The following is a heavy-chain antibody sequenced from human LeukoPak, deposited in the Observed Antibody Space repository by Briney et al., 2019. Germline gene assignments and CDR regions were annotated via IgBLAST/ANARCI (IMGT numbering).Heavy chain of an antibody. CDR1: GFTFSSYA. V-gene: IGHV3-23*01. CDR2: ISGSGGST. CDR3: AKEAGISLGVIVVVTEGTFDY. D-gene: IGHD3-22*01. J-gene: IGHJ4*02. Sequence: PGGSLRLSCAASGFTFSSYAMSWVRQAPGKGLEWVSAISGSGGSTYYADSVKGRFTISRDNSKNTLYLQMNSLRAEDTAVYYCAKEAGISLGVIVVVTEGTFDYWGQGTLVTVSS.